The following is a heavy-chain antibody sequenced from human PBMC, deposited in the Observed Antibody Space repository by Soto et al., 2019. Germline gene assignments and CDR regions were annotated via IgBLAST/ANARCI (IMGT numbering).Heavy chain of an antibody. CDR2: MNPNSGNT. Sequence: ASVKVSCKASGYTVTSYDINWVRQATGQGLEWMGWMNPNSGNTGYAQKFQGRVTMTRNTSISTAYMELSSLRSEDTAVYYCARAERKLAARPRNYYYYYMDVWGKGTTVTVSS. CDR1: GYTVTSYD. D-gene: IGHD6-6*01. CDR3: ARAERKLAARPRNYYYYYMDV. V-gene: IGHV1-8*01. J-gene: IGHJ6*03.